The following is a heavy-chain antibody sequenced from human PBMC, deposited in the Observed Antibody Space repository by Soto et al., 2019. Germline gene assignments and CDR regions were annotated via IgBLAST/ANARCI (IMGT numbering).Heavy chain of an antibody. J-gene: IGHJ4*02. Sequence: PVGSLRLSCAASGFTFSSYAMSWVRQAPGKGLEWVSAISGSGGSTYYADSVKGRFTISRDDSKNTLYLQMNSLRAEDTAVYYCAKDYYGSGSYYKYFDYWGQGTLVTVSS. CDR1: GFTFSSYA. CDR3: AKDYYGSGSYYKYFDY. D-gene: IGHD3-10*01. V-gene: IGHV3-23*01. CDR2: ISGSGGST.